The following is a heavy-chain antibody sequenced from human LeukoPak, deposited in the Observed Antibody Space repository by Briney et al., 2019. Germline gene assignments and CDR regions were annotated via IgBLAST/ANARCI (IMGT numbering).Heavy chain of an antibody. Sequence: PSETLSLTYAVYGGSFSGYYWSWIRQPPGKGLEWIGEINHSGSTNYNPSLKSRVTISVDTSKNQFSLKLSSVTAADTAVYYCARGFVVVPAATRDYYYYMDVWGKGTTVTVSS. D-gene: IGHD2-2*01. V-gene: IGHV4-34*01. CDR1: GGSFSGYY. CDR3: ARGFVVVPAATRDYYYYMDV. CDR2: INHSGST. J-gene: IGHJ6*03.